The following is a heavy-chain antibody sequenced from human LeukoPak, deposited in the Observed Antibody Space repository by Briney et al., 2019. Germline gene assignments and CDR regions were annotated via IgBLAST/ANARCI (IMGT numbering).Heavy chain of an antibody. CDR1: GYTFTHDW. CDR2: IYPRDSTT. J-gene: IGHJ4*02. CDR3: ARRAIIQGTSALDF. Sequence: GESLKISCKSSGYTFTHDWIGWVRQMPGKGVEWRGVIYPRDSTTRYSPAFEGQVTISVDKSITTAYLQWSSLKASDTAMYYCARRAIIQGTSALDFWGQGTVVIVSS. V-gene: IGHV5-51*01. D-gene: IGHD3-3*01.